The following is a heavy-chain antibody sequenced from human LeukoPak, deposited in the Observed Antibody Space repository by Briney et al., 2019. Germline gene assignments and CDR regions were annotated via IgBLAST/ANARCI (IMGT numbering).Heavy chain of an antibody. D-gene: IGHD4-23*01. J-gene: IGHJ6*02. CDR2: ISYDGGNK. V-gene: IGHV3-30*18. CDR1: GFTFSSYG. CDR3: AKDEVGTSFAGYYYYGMDV. Sequence: GGSLRLSCAASGFTFSSYGMHWVRQAPGKGLEWVAVISYDGGNKYYADSVKGRFTISRDNSKNTLYLQMNSLRAEDTAVYYCAKDEVGTSFAGYYYYGMDVWGQGTTVTVSS.